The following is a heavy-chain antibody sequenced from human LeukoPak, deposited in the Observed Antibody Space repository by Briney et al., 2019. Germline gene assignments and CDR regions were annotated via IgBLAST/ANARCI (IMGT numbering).Heavy chain of an antibody. CDR2: ISYDGSDK. J-gene: IGHJ3*02. Sequence: GGSLRLFCAASRFTFSNYVMHWVRQAPGKGLEWVAVISYDGSDKQYADSAKGRFNISRENSKNTLYMQMNSLRAEDMAVYYYARAWELEEAFDIWGQGTMVTVSS. V-gene: IGHV3-30*03. D-gene: IGHD1-26*01. CDR3: ARAWELEEAFDI. CDR1: RFTFSNYV.